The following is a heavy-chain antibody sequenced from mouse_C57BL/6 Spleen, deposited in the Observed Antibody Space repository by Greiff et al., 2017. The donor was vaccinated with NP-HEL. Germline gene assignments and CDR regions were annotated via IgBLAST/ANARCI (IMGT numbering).Heavy chain of an antibody. CDR3: ARSRDEAMDY. J-gene: IGHJ4*01. CDR1: GYTFTSYW. CDR2: IDPSDSYT. V-gene: IGHV1-69*01. Sequence: QVQLQQPGAELVMPGASVKLSCKASGYTFTSYWMHWVKQRPGQGLEWIGEIDPSDSYTNYNQKFKGKSTLTVDKSSSTAYMQLSSLTSGDSAVYQCARSRDEAMDYWGQGNSVTVSS. D-gene: IGHD2-13*01.